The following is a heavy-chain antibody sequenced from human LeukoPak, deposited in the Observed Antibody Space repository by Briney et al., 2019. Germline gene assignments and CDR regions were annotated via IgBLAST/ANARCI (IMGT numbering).Heavy chain of an antibody. J-gene: IGHJ6*03. CDR3: ARGRTADYYQYYVDV. CDR2: IYISGTT. D-gene: IGHD5-18*01. CDR1: GGSVSSGSYY. Sequence: SETLSLTCTVSGGSVSSGSYYWTWIRQTAGKELEWIGRIYISGTTNYNPSLKSRVTISLDTSKNQFSLKLSSVTAADTAVYYCARGRTADYYQYYVDVWGTGTTVTVSS. V-gene: IGHV4-61*02.